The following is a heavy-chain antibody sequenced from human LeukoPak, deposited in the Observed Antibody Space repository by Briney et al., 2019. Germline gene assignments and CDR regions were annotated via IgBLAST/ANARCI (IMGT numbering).Heavy chain of an antibody. J-gene: IGHJ5*02. Sequence: ASVKVSCKASGYTFTSYGISWVRQAPGQGLEWMGWISAYSGNTNYAQKLQGRVTMTTDTSTSTAYMELRSLRSDDTAVYYRARCGGGSCYGGNWFDPWGQGTLVTVSS. CDR1: GYTFTSYG. D-gene: IGHD2-15*01. CDR3: ARCGGGSCYGGNWFDP. CDR2: ISAYSGNT. V-gene: IGHV1-18*01.